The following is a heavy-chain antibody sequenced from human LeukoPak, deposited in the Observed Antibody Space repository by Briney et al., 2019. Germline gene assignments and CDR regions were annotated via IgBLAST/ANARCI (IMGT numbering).Heavy chain of an antibody. CDR2: TSFDGSNK. Sequence: GGSLRLSCAASGFTFSSYAMHWVRQAPGKGLEWVAVTSFDGSNKYYADSVKGRFTISRDNSKNTLYLQMNSLRAEDTAVYYCARGLDIEYYFDYWGQGTLVTVSS. CDR3: ARGLDIEYYFDY. J-gene: IGHJ4*02. V-gene: IGHV3-30*01. D-gene: IGHD3-9*01. CDR1: GFTFSSYA.